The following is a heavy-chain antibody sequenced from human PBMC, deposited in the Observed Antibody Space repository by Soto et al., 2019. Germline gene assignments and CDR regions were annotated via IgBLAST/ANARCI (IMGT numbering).Heavy chain of an antibody. V-gene: IGHV3-72*01. J-gene: IGHJ1*01. CDR2: SSNIDSRDTT. Sequence: EVQVAESGGGLVQPGGSLRLSCAAAGFIFSDYFMDWVPQAPGQGLEWVGRSSNIDSRDTTEYAVSVKGRFAVTRDYSAYSPCLQMTSRKTPDTAVYYCVGGASGRAPFQFWGEGTLVTVSS. CDR1: GFIFSDYF. D-gene: IGHD2-15*01. CDR3: VGGASGRAPFQF.